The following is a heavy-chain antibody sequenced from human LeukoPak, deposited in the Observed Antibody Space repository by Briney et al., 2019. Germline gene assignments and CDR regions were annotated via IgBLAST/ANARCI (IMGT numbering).Heavy chain of an antibody. CDR3: ARESVRSAWVDAFDL. D-gene: IGHD3-3*01. CDR1: GFTFNGHA. CDR2: ISYDGGNE. V-gene: IGHV3-30*04. Sequence: GGSLRLSCAASGFTFNGHAMHWVRQAPGKGLEWLALISYDGGNEYYADSVKGRITISRDNSKNTLYLQFHSLKPEDTALYHCARESVRSAWVDAFDLWGLGTMVMVPS. J-gene: IGHJ3*01.